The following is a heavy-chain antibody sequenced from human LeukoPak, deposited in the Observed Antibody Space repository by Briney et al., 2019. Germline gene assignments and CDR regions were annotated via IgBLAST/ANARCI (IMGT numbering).Heavy chain of an antibody. CDR1: GGSFSDYS. V-gene: IGHV1-69*08. CDR3: VRSGYDYDWFDP. D-gene: IGHD5-12*01. J-gene: IGHJ5*02. Sequence: ASAKVSCKASGGSFSDYSISWVRQAPGQGLEWMGRIIAILDTAHYAQKFQGRFTITADKSTTTVYMELSSLRSDDTAVYYCVRSGYDYDWFDPWGQGTLVTVSS. CDR2: IIAILDTA.